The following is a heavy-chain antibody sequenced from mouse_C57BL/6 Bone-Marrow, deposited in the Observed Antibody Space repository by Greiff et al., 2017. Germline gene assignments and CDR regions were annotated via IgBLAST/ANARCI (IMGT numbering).Heavy chain of an antibody. CDR2: IHPSDSET. CDR3: AILNYYGSRPHAMDY. Sequence: QVQLQQPGAELVKPGASVKVSCKASGYTFTSYWMHWVKQRPGQGLEWIGRIHPSDSETNYNQKFKGKATLTVDKSSSTAYMQLSSLTSEDSAVYYCAILNYYGSRPHAMDYWGQGTSVTVSS. V-gene: IGHV1-74*01. D-gene: IGHD1-1*01. J-gene: IGHJ4*01. CDR1: GYTFTSYW.